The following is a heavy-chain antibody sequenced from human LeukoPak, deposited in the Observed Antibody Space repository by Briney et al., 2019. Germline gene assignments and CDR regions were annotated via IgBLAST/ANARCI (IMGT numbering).Heavy chain of an antibody. CDR1: GGSISSGDYY. Sequence: SETLSLTCAVSGGSISSGDYYWSWIRQPPGKGLEWIGYIYYSGSTYYNPSLKSRVTISVDTSKNQFSLKLSSVTAADTAVYYCARDIGTVDNYWGQGTLVTVSS. D-gene: IGHD2-15*01. V-gene: IGHV4-30-4*01. CDR3: ARDIGTVDNY. J-gene: IGHJ4*02. CDR2: IYYSGST.